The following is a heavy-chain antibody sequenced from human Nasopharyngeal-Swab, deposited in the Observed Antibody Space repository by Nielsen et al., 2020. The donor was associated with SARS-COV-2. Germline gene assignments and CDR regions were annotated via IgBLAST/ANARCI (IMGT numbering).Heavy chain of an antibody. J-gene: IGHJ1*01. CDR1: GFTFSDYY. Sequence: GGPLRLSCAASGFTFSDYYMSWIRQAPGKGLEWVSYISSSGSTIYYADSVKARFTISRDNAKNSLYLQMNSLRAEDTAVYYCASGYYGSSGYVRHWGQGTLVTVSS. V-gene: IGHV3-11*04. CDR3: ASGYYGSSGYVRH. CDR2: ISSSGSTI. D-gene: IGHD3-22*01.